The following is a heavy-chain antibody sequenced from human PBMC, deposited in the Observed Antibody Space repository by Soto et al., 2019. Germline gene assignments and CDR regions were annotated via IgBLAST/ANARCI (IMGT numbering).Heavy chain of an antibody. V-gene: IGHV5-10-1*01. J-gene: IGHJ4*02. CDR1: GYSITTYC. Sequence: EVQLVQSGAEVKKPGESLRISCNGSGYSITTYCISWVRQMPGKGLEWMGKIDPSDSYTNYSPSFQGHVTFSADKSISTAYLQWNSLKASDTAMYYCARYTTSWYYFEYWGQGTLVTVSS. CDR3: ARYTTSWYYFEY. CDR2: IDPSDSYT. D-gene: IGHD6-13*01.